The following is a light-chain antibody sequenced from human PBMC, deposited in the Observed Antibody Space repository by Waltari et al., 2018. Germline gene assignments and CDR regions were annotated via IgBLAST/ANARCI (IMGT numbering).Light chain of an antibody. J-gene: IGLJ2*01. V-gene: IGLV1-40*01. Sequence: QSVLTQPPSVSGAPGQRVSIPCTGSGSNPGAGYAVPWYQQHPGKAPKLLIYGTSTRPPGVPDRFFGSQSGTSASLAITALQAEDEAEYYCQSYDTSLSVVFGGGTKLTVL. CDR2: GTS. CDR3: QSYDTSLSVV. CDR1: GSNPGAGYA.